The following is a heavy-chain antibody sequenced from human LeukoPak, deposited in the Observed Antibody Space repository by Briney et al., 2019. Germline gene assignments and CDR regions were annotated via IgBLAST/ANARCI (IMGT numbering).Heavy chain of an antibody. J-gene: IGHJ4*02. CDR1: AYIVRCIH. CDR2: LYAGGNT. D-gene: IGHD1-14*01. V-gene: IGHV3-53*01. CDR3: AGGANQDFLDN. Sequence: GGSLRLSCEAPAYIVRCIHMIWVRQAPGKGLEWVSLLYAGGNTYYTDSVKGRFTISRDNSKNTLYLQMNSLRAEDTAIYYWAGGANQDFLDNWGQGSLVTVSS.